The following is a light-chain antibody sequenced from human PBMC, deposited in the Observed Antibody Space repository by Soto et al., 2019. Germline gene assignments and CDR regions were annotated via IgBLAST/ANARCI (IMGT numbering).Light chain of an antibody. CDR1: QSISNW. Sequence: DIQMTQSPSTLSASVGDRVTITCRASQSISNWLAWYQQKPGKAPNLLIYAASSLESGVPSRFSGSGAGTEFTLTISGLQRDDFSAYYGQQYQNFVFGGGTRVEIK. CDR2: AAS. J-gene: IGKJ4*01. V-gene: IGKV1-5*01. CDR3: QQYQNFV.